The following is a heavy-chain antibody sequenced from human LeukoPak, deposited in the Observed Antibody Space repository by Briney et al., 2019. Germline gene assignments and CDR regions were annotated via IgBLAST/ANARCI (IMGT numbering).Heavy chain of an antibody. D-gene: IGHD6-13*01. Sequence: GRSLRLSCAASGFTFSRYGMHWVRQAPGKGLEYVSAISSNGGSTYYANSVKGRFTISRDNSKNTLYLQMGSLRAEDMAVYYCARGSSSWYGWDYWGQGTLVTVSS. J-gene: IGHJ4*02. V-gene: IGHV3-64*01. CDR2: ISSNGGST. CDR1: GFTFSRYG. CDR3: ARGSSSWYGWDY.